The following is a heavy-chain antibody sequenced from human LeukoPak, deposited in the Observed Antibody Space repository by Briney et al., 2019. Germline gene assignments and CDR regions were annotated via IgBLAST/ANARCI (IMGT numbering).Heavy chain of an antibody. V-gene: IGHV3-7*01. Sequence: GGSLRLSCAASGFTFSRYWMSWVRQAPGKGLEWVANIKEDGSEKYYVDSVKGRFTISRDNAKNSLYLQMNSLRVEDTAVYYCARIPNSSSWSPSDYWGQGTLVTVSS. CDR3: ARIPNSSSWSPSDY. J-gene: IGHJ4*02. CDR2: IKEDGSEK. CDR1: GFTFSRYW. D-gene: IGHD6-13*01.